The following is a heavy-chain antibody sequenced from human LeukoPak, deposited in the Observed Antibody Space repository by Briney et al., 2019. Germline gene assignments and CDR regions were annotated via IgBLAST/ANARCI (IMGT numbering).Heavy chain of an antibody. CDR3: AKDLYSNYGPADY. J-gene: IGHJ4*02. CDR1: GFTVSSNY. CDR2: IYSGGST. Sequence: GGSLRLSCAASGFTVSSNYMSWVRQAPGKGLEWVSVIYSGGSTYYADSVKGRFTISGDNSKNTLYLQMNSLRAEDTAVYYCAKDLYSNYGPADYWGQGNLVTVSS. D-gene: IGHD4-11*01. V-gene: IGHV3-53*01.